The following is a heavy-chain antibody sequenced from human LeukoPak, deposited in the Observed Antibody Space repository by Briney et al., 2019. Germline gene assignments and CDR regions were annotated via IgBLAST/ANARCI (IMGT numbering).Heavy chain of an antibody. V-gene: IGHV4-59*08. CDR3: ARRGTNWGRFDY. D-gene: IGHD7-27*01. CDR1: GGSIRSFY. Sequence: SETLSLTCTVSGGSIRSFYWNWIRQPPGKGLEWVGYVFYSGNTNYNPSLGSRVTISVDTSKNQLSLKLSSVTAADTAVYYCARRGTNWGRFDYWGQGTLVTVSS. CDR2: VFYSGNT. J-gene: IGHJ4*02.